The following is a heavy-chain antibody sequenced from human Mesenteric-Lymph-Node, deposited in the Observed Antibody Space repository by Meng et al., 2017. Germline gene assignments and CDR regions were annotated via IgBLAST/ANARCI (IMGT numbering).Heavy chain of an antibody. CDR3: AREYCSSTSCYFYYYYGMDV. CDR2: IYSGGST. D-gene: IGHD2-2*01. Sequence: GGSLRLSCAASGFTVSSNYMSWVRQAPGKGLEWVSVIYSGGSTYYADSVKGRFTISRHNSKNTLYPQMNSLRAEDTAVYYCAREYCSSTSCYFYYYYGMDVWGQGTTVTVSS. CDR1: GFTVSSNY. J-gene: IGHJ6*02. V-gene: IGHV3-53*04.